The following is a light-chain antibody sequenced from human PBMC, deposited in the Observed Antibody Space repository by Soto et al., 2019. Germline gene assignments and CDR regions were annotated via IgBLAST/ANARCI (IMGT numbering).Light chain of an antibody. V-gene: IGLV2-14*01. J-gene: IGLJ1*01. CDR2: DVS. CDR1: NSYVGGYNY. CDR3: SSYTSSSTLV. Sequence: QSALAQPASVSWSPGQSITISCTGTNSYVGGYNYVSWYQQHPGKAPKLMIYDVSNRPSGVSNRFSGSKSGNTASLTISGLQAEDEADYYCSSYTSSSTLVFGTGTKVTVL.